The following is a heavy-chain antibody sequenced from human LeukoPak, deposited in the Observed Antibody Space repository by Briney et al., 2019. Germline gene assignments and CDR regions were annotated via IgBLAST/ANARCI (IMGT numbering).Heavy chain of an antibody. V-gene: IGHV3-30*02. D-gene: IGHD6-13*01. Sequence: PGGSLRLSCAASGFTFSNYGMHWVRQAPGKGLEWVAFIRYDGSNKYYADSVKGRFTISRDNSKNTLYLQMNSLRAEDTAVYYCAKKLWGQQLVSDYWGQGTLVTVSS. CDR2: IRYDGSNK. CDR3: AKKLWGQQLVSDY. CDR1: GFTFSNYG. J-gene: IGHJ4*02.